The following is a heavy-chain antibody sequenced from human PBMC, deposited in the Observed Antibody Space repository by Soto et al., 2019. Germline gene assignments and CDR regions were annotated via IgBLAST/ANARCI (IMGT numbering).Heavy chain of an antibody. J-gene: IGHJ4*02. CDR2: TYYRSNWYN. CDR1: GGSVSSNSAA. D-gene: IGHD2-15*01. Sequence: SQPLSLTCAISGGSVSSNSAAWNVIRQSPSRGLEWLGRTYYRSNWYNDYALSVKSRITVNPDTSKNQFSLQLNSVTPEDTAVYYCARYSDTGLDYWGQGTQVTVSS. CDR3: ARYSDTGLDY. V-gene: IGHV6-1*01.